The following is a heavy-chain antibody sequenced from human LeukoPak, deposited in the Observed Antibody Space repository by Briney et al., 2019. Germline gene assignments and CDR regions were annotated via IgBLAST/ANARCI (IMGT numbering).Heavy chain of an antibody. Sequence: ASVKVSCKASGYTFTSYGISWVRQAPGQGLEWMGWISAYNGNTNYAQKLQGRVTMTTDTSTSTAYMELRSLRSDDTAVYYCARECGYCSSTSCYYWFDPWGQGTLVTVSS. CDR1: GYTFTSYG. V-gene: IGHV1-18*01. J-gene: IGHJ5*02. CDR3: ARECGYCSSTSCYYWFDP. CDR2: ISAYNGNT. D-gene: IGHD2-2*01.